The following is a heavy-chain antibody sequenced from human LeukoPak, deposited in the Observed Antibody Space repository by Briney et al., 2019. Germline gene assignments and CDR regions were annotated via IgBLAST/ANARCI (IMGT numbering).Heavy chain of an antibody. CDR3: ARDGDYTGDY. V-gene: IGHV3-21*01. CDR1: GFTFTTYS. D-gene: IGHD4-4*01. J-gene: IGHJ4*02. Sequence: GGSLRLSCAASGFTFTTYSFHWVRQAPGKGLEWVSSISSSSTYIYYADSVKGRFTISRDNAKNSLHLQMNSLRAEDTAVYYCARDGDYTGDYWGQGTLVTVSS. CDR2: ISSSSTYI.